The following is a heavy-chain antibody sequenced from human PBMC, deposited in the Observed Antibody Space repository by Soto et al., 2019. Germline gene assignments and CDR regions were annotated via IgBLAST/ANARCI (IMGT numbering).Heavy chain of an antibody. J-gene: IGHJ4*02. V-gene: IGHV3-30-3*01. D-gene: IGHD3-22*01. CDR3: SRNTYYYESSGPLGY. CDR1: GFTFSSYA. Sequence: PGGSLRLSCAASGFTFSSYAMHWVRQAPGKGLEWVAVISYDGSNKYYADSVKGRFTISRDNSKNTLYLQMNSLRAEDTAVYYCSRNTYYYESSGPLGYWGQGTLVTVSS. CDR2: ISYDGSNK.